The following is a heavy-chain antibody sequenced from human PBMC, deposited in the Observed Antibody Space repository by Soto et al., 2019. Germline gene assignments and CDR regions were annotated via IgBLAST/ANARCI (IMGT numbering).Heavy chain of an antibody. CDR3: AREVDTAMAPYYFDY. D-gene: IGHD5-18*01. CDR2: IWYDGSNK. Sequence: GGSLRLSCAASGFTFSSYGMHWVRQAPGKGLEWVAVIWYDGSNKYYADSVKGRFTISRDNSKNTLYLQMNSLRAEDTAVYYCAREVDTAMAPYYFDYWGQGTLVTVSS. J-gene: IGHJ4*02. CDR1: GFTFSSYG. V-gene: IGHV3-33*01.